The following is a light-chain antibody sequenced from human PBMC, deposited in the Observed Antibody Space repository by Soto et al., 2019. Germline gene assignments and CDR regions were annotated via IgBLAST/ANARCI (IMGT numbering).Light chain of an antibody. CDR1: SSNIGTNP. V-gene: IGLV1-44*01. J-gene: IGLJ2*01. Sequence: QSVLTQPPSASGTPGQSVSISCSGSSSNIGTNPVNWYQQLPGTAPNLLFYTNTQRPSGVPDRFSASKSGTSASLAISGLQSEDEADYYCAAWDDSLNSVIFGGGTKLTVL. CDR2: TNT. CDR3: AAWDDSLNSVI.